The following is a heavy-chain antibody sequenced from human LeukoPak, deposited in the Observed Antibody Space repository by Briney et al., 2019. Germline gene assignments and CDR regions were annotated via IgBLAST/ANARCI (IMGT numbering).Heavy chain of an antibody. CDR3: ARHSGSGWQALGY. CDR1: GYTFSNYG. J-gene: IGHJ4*02. CDR2: TSYNGNT. Sequence: ASVKVSCKASGYTFSNYGISWVRQAPGLGLEWMGWTSYNGNTNYAQKFQDRVTMTSDTSTTTAYMELRSLESDDTAVYYCARHSGSGWQALGYWGQGTLVTVSS. V-gene: IGHV1-18*04. D-gene: IGHD6-19*01.